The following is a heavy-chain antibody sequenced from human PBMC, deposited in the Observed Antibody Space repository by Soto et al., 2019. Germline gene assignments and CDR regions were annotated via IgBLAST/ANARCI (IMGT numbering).Heavy chain of an antibody. CDR2: ISGSGGST. D-gene: IGHD4-17*01. CDR1: GFTFSSYA. Sequence: EVQLLESGGGLVQPGGSLRLSCAASGFTFSSYAMSWVRQAPGKGLEWVSAISGSGGSTYYADSVKGRFTISRDNSKHTLYLQMNSLRADDTALYYCAKGFVTVTTLDYWGQGTLVTVSS. V-gene: IGHV3-23*01. CDR3: AKGFVTVTTLDY. J-gene: IGHJ4*02.